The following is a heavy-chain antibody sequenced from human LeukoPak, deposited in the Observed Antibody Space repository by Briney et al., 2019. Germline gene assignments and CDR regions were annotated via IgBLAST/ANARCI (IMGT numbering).Heavy chain of an antibody. CDR2: INPNSGGT. Sequence: GASXKVSCKASGYTFTGYYMHWVRQAPGQGLEWMGRINPNSGGTNYAQKFQGRVTITRDTSISTAYMELSRLRSDDTAVYYCARVYGSGSYIYWGQGTLVTVSS. J-gene: IGHJ4*02. CDR3: ARVYGSGSYIY. V-gene: IGHV1-2*06. D-gene: IGHD3-10*01. CDR1: GYTFTGYY.